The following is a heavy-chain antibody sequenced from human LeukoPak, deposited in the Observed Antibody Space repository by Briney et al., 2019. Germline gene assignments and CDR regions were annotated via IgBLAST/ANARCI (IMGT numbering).Heavy chain of an antibody. CDR2: INHSGST. D-gene: IGHD3-10*01. V-gene: IGHV4-34*01. J-gene: IGHJ4*02. CDR3: AIPYGSGSYYFDY. Sequence: SETLSLTCAVYGGSFSGYYWSWIRQPPGKGLEWIGEINHSGSTNYNPSLKSRVTISVDTSKNQFPLKLSSVTAADTAVYYCAIPYGSGSYYFDYWGQGTLVTVSS. CDR1: GGSFSGYY.